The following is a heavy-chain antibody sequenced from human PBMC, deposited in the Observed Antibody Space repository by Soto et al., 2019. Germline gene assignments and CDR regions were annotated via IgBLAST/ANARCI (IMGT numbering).Heavy chain of an antibody. CDR2: RNPNSGNT. Sequence: QVQLVQSGAEVKKPGASVKVSCKASGYTFTSYDINWVRQATGQGLEWMGRRNPNSGNTGYAQKLQGRVTMTRNTSISTVYMELSSLRSEDTAVYYCARELAVAGFDYWGQGTLVTVSS. CDR3: ARELAVAGFDY. CDR1: GYTFTSYD. J-gene: IGHJ4*02. D-gene: IGHD6-19*01. V-gene: IGHV1-8*01.